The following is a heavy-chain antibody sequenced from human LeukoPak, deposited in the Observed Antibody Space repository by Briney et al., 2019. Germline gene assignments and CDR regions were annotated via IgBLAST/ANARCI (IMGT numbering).Heavy chain of an antibody. D-gene: IGHD6-13*01. J-gene: IGHJ4*02. CDR3: ARDGFSSSWYGRALDY. V-gene: IGHV3-33*01. CDR2: IWYDESNK. Sequence: AGRCLRLSCAASGFSSYGMHWVRQAPGKGLEWVAVIWYDESNKYYADSVKGRFTISRDNSRNTLYLQMNSLRAEDTAVYYCARDGFSSSWYGRALDYWGQGTLVTVSS. CDR1: GFSSYG.